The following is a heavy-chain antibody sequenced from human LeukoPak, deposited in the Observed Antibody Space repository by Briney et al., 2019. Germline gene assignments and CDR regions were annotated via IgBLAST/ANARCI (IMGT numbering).Heavy chain of an antibody. Sequence: PGGSLRLSCAASGFTFSSYSMHWVRQAPGKGLEWVAVISSDESNIYQADSVKGRFAISRDNSKNTLYLQMNSLRAEDTAVYYCARDSYGMDVWGQGTTVTVSS. CDR2: ISSDESNI. CDR3: ARDSYGMDV. CDR1: GFTFSSYS. J-gene: IGHJ6*02. V-gene: IGHV3-30*09.